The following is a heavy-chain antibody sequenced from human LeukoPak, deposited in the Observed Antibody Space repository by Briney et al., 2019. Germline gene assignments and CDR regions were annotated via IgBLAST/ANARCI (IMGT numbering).Heavy chain of an antibody. CDR3: ARVLFGSYDI. J-gene: IGHJ3*02. CDR1: GYTFTGHF. Sequence: ASVKVSCKASGYTFTGHFIQWVRQAPGQGPEWMGRIDPNDGGTNYAQKFQGWVTMTRDTSISTAYMELSRLRSDDTAVYYCARVLFGSYDIWGQGTMVTVSS. CDR2: IDPNDGGT. V-gene: IGHV1-2*04. D-gene: IGHD3-3*01.